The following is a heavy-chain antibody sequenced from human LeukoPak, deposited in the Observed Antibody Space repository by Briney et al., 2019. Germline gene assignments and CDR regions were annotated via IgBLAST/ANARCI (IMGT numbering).Heavy chain of an antibody. V-gene: IGHV5-51*01. CDR2: ISPGDSGT. CDR3: ARRIAAAEMIDY. Sequence: GESLKISCKGSGYSFTSYWIGWARQMPGKGLEWMGIISPGDSGTRYSPSFQGQVTISADKSFSTAYLQWSSLKASDTAMYYCARRIAAAEMIDYWGQGTLVTVSS. D-gene: IGHD6-13*01. J-gene: IGHJ4*02. CDR1: GYSFTSYW.